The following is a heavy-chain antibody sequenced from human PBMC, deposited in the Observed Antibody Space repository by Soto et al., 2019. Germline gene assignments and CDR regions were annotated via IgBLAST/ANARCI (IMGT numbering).Heavy chain of an antibody. CDR1: GGTFSSYA. Sequence: QVQLVQSGAEVKKPGSSVKVSCKASGGTFSSYAISWVRQAPGQGLEWMGGIIPIFGTANYAQKFQGRVTITADESTSTAYMEVSSVRSEDTAVYYCARDGIRGYGGYGPLYYYYGMDVWGQGTTVTVSS. CDR3: ARDGIRGYGGYGPLYYYYGMDV. CDR2: IIPIFGTA. J-gene: IGHJ6*02. V-gene: IGHV1-69*01. D-gene: IGHD5-12*01.